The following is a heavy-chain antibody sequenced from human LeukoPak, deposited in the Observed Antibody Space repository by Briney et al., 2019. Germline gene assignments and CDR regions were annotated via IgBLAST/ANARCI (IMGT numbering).Heavy chain of an antibody. V-gene: IGHV3-23*01. CDR3: ARGPGVAVAGTDILFDY. D-gene: IGHD6-19*01. Sequence: PGGSLRLSCTASGFTFRSYAMIWVRKAPGKGLEWVSDISTGGSGTYYADSVKGRFKISRDNSKNTLYLQMNGLRAEDTAVYYCARGPGVAVAGTDILFDYWGQGTLVTVSS. CDR2: ISTGGSGT. CDR1: GFTFRSYA. J-gene: IGHJ4*02.